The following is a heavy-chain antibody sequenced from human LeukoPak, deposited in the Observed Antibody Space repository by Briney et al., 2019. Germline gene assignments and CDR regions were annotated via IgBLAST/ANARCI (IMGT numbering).Heavy chain of an antibody. D-gene: IGHD3-22*01. CDR3: ARGHLYYDSSGTQYYFDY. Sequence: ASVKASCKASGYTFTSYDINWVRQATGQGLEWMGWMDPNSGNTGYAQKFQGRVTMTRNTSISTAYMELSSLRSEDTAVYYCARGHLYYDSSGTQYYFDYWGQGTLVTVSS. J-gene: IGHJ4*02. CDR1: GYTFTSYD. CDR2: MDPNSGNT. V-gene: IGHV1-8*01.